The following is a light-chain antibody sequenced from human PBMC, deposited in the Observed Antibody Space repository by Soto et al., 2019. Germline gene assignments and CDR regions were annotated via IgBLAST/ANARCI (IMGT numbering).Light chain of an antibody. Sequence: EIVMTQSPATLSVSPGERATLSCRASQSVSSNLAWYQQKPDQAPRLLIYGASSRATGIPDRFSGSGSGTDFTLTIRRLEPEDFAVYYCQQYGSSYPWTFGQGTKVDIK. CDR3: QQYGSSYPWT. CDR2: GAS. V-gene: IGKV3-20*01. J-gene: IGKJ1*01. CDR1: QSVSSN.